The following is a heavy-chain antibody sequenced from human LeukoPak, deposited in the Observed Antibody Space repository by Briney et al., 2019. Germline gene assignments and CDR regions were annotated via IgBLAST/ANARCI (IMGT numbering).Heavy chain of an antibody. Sequence: ASVKVSCKASGYTFNSYSIGWVRQAPGQGLEWMGWSSTYNGDTNYAQKLQGRVTMTTDTSTSTAYMELRSLGSDDTAVCYCPRQPWPWYFDYWGQGTLVTVSS. CDR1: GYTFNSYS. CDR3: PRQPWPWYFDY. V-gene: IGHV1-18*01. CDR2: SSTYNGDT. D-gene: IGHD1-14*01. J-gene: IGHJ4*02.